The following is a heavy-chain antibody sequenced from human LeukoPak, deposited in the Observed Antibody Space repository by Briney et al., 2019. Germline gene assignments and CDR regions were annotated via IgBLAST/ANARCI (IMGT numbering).Heavy chain of an antibody. CDR2: IIPILGIA. CDR3: ARAGRRELNFDP. D-gene: IGHD1-26*01. V-gene: IGHV1-69*04. Sequence: WASVKVSCKASGGTFSSYAISWVRQAPGQGLEWMGRIIPILGIANYAQKFQGRVTITADKSTSTAYMELSSLGSEDTAVYYCARAGRRELNFDPWGQGTLVTVSS. CDR1: GGTFSSYA. J-gene: IGHJ5*02.